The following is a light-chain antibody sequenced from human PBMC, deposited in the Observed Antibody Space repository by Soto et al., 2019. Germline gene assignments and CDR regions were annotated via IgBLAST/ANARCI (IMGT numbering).Light chain of an antibody. CDR3: QPYYSYPYT. CDR1: QGISSY. Sequence: AIRMTQSPSSLSASTGDRVTITCRASQGISSYLACYQQKPGKAPKLLIYAASTLQSGVPSRFTGSGSGTDFTRTISCLQSEDFATYYCQPYYSYPYTFGQGNKLEIK. V-gene: IGKV1-8*01. CDR2: AAS. J-gene: IGKJ2*01.